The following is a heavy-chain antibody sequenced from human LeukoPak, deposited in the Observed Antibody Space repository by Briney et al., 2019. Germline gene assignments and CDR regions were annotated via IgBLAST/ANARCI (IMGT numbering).Heavy chain of an antibody. V-gene: IGHV7-4-1*02. CDR1: GGTFSSYA. D-gene: IGHD3-22*01. J-gene: IGHJ4*02. CDR2: INTNTGNP. Sequence: ASVKVSCKASGGTFSSYAISWVRQAPGQGLEWMGWINTNTGNPTYAQGFTGRFVFSLDTSVSTAYLQISSLKAEDTAVYYCARGDYYDSSGYQIDYWGQGTLVTVSS. CDR3: ARGDYYDSSGYQIDY.